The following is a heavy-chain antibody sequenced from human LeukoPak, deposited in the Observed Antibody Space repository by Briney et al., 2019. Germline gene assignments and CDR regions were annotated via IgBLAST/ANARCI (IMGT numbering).Heavy chain of an antibody. J-gene: IGHJ3*01. CDR1: GYSFPSYW. Sequence: GESLRISCKGSGYSFPSYWITWVRQMPGKGLEWMGIIYPDDSDTRYSPSFQGQVTISADKSINTAYLQWSSLKASDTAMYYCARWGDGDVFDLWGQGTMVTVSS. CDR3: ARWGDGDVFDL. V-gene: IGHV5-51*01. CDR2: IYPDDSDT. D-gene: IGHD2-21*02.